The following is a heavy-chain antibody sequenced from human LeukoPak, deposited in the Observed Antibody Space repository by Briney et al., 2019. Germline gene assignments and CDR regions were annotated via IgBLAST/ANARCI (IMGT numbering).Heavy chain of an antibody. V-gene: IGHV4-59*08. J-gene: IGHJ3*02. Sequence: PSETLSLTCTLSGGPFSNYYWTWIRQPPGKGLEWLGYIYSTGSISYNPSLESRVTISIDTSKNTFSLKLTSVTAADTAVYFCARWNLDLAYDIWGQGTMVTVSS. CDR1: GGPFSNYY. CDR2: IYSTGSI. CDR3: ARWNLDLAYDI. D-gene: IGHD1-1*01.